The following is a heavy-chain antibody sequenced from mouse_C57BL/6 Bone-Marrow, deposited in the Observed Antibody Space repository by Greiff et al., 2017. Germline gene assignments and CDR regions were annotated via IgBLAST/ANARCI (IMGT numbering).Heavy chain of an antibody. CDR2: IDPNRGGT. J-gene: IGHJ4*01. Sequence: VQLQQPGAELVKPGASVKLSCKASGYTFTSYWMHWVKQRPGRGLEWIGRIDPNRGGTKYNEKFKSKATLTVDKPSSTASMQLSSLTSDDSAVYYCARIPRQLRLREAMDYWGQGTSVTVSS. V-gene: IGHV1-72*01. CDR3: ARIPRQLRLREAMDY. CDR1: GYTFTSYW. D-gene: IGHD3-2*02.